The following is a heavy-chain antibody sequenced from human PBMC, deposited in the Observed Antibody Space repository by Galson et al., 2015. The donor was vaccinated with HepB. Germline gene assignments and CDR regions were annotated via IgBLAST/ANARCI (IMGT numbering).Heavy chain of an antibody. CDR2: FSTSGRST. V-gene: IGHV3-23*01. D-gene: IGHD2/OR15-2a*01. Sequence: SLRLSCAASGFNFNDYAMTWVRQAPGKGLEWVSAFSTSGRSTFYADSVKGRFTISRDISNNTLYLQMNSLRVEDTALYYCARPRSTSYKSQPYDSWGQGTLVIVSA. CDR3: ARPRSTSYKSQPYDS. J-gene: IGHJ5*02. CDR1: GFNFNDYA.